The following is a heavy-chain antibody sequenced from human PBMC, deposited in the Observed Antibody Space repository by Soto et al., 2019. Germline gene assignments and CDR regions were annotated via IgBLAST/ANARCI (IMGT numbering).Heavy chain of an antibody. Sequence: SETLSLTCTVSGGSISSGDYYWSWIRQPPGKGLEWIGYIYYSGSTYYNPSLKSRVTISVDTSKNQFSLKLSSVTAADTAVYYCAPWGTFFGVVNYGMDVWGQGTTVTVSS. CDR3: APWGTFFGVVNYGMDV. J-gene: IGHJ6*02. D-gene: IGHD3-3*01. CDR2: IYYSGST. V-gene: IGHV4-30-4*01. CDR1: GGSISSGDYY.